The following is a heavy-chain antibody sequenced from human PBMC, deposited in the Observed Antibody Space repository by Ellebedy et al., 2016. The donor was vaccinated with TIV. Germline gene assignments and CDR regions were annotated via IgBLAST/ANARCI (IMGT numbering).Heavy chain of an antibody. J-gene: IGHJ4*02. CDR3: ARWPSGDAPLDY. V-gene: IGHV3-11*06. CDR1: GFTFSNYD. Sequence: GGSLRLSCAASGFTFSNYDMSWIRPAPGKGLEWVSYISSSSSYTNYADSVKGRFTISRDNSKNTLYLQMNSLRVEDTALYYCARWPSGDAPLDYWGQGTLVTVAS. CDR2: ISSSSSYT. D-gene: IGHD4-17*01.